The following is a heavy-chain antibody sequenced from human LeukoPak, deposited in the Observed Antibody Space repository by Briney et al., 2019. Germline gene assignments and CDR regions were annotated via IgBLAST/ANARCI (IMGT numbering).Heavy chain of an antibody. D-gene: IGHD3-10*01. CDR2: IYSDNT. CDR3: ARGRGQPPQATCMDV. Sequence: GGSLRPSCRVSGFTVSTNSMSWARQAPGKGLEWVSFIYSDNTHYSDSVKGRFTISRDNAKNSLYLQMNSLRAEDTAVYYCARGRGQPPQATCMDVWGKGTTVTISS. CDR1: GFTVSTNS. V-gene: IGHV3-66*01. J-gene: IGHJ6*03.